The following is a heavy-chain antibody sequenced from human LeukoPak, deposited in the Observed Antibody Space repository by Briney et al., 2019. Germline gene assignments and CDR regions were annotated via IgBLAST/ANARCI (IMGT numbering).Heavy chain of an antibody. J-gene: IGHJ3*02. Sequence: GGSLRLSCAASGFTFSSYEMNWVRQAPGKGLEWVSYISSSGSTIYYADSVKGRFTISRDNAKNSLYLQMNSLRAEDTAVYYCARGYSNYGYTFDIWGQGTMVTVSS. D-gene: IGHD4-11*01. CDR2: ISSSGSTI. CDR1: GFTFSSYE. V-gene: IGHV3-48*03. CDR3: ARGYSNYGYTFDI.